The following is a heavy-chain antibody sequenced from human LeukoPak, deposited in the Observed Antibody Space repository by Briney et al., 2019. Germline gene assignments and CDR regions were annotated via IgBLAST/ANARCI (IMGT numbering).Heavy chain of an antibody. D-gene: IGHD1-26*01. Sequence: GGSLRLSCLASGFTFTDYAMTWVRQPPGRRLEWVSTITTTVGDTHYADSVKGRFTVSRDDSKGTLFLQMNSLRAEDTGVYYCANLIVGATSGFDYWGQGTLVTVSS. J-gene: IGHJ4*02. CDR1: GFTFTDYA. CDR2: ITTTVGDT. CDR3: ANLIVGATSGFDY. V-gene: IGHV3-23*01.